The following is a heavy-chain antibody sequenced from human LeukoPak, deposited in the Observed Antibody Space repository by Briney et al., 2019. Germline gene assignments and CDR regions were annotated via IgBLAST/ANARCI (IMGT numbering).Heavy chain of an antibody. CDR2: ISYDGSYK. J-gene: IGHJ4*02. Sequence: GGSLRLSCAASGFTFSGYGMHWVRQAPGKGLEWVAVISYDGSYKYYADSVQGRFTISRDNSKNTLYLQMNSLRPDDTAVYYCAKWAFDYWGQGTLVTVSS. V-gene: IGHV3-30*18. CDR3: AKWAFDY. CDR1: GFTFSGYG.